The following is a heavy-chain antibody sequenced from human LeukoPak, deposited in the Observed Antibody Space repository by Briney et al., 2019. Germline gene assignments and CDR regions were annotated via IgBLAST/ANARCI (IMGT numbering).Heavy chain of an antibody. CDR2: INGDESST. Sequence: PGGSLRLSCVASGFTFRDYWMHWVRQAPGKGLAWVSRINGDESSTDYADSVKGRFTVSRDNAKNTLYLQMNSLRVDDTAVYYCARGWTTWSGRVYWGQGALVTVSS. CDR1: GFTFRDYW. V-gene: IGHV3-74*01. J-gene: IGHJ4*02. D-gene: IGHD1-14*01. CDR3: ARGWTTWSGRVY.